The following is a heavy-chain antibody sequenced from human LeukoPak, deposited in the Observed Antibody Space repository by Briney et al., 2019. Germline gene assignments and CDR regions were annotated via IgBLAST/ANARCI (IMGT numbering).Heavy chain of an antibody. Sequence: ASVKVSCKASGYTFTNFGISWVRQAPGQGLEWMGWISVYNGDTNLAQNLQGRVTMTTDTSTTTGYMELRNLRSDDTAAYYCARDHSSSCQLFDYWGQGTLVTVSS. V-gene: IGHV1-18*01. CDR2: ISVYNGDT. D-gene: IGHD6-13*01. CDR1: GYTFTNFG. CDR3: ARDHSSSCQLFDY. J-gene: IGHJ4*02.